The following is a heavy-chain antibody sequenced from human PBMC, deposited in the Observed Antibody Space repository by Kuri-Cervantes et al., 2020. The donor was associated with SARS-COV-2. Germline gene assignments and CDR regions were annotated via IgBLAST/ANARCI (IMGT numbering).Heavy chain of an antibody. J-gene: IGHJ4*02. CDR1: GGSIYSTSYY. Sequence: SETLSLTCTVYGGSIYSTSYYWGWIRQPLGRGLEWIGSIYYSGSTNYNPSLKSRVTISVDTSKNQFSLKLSSVTAADTAVYYCARDEIAYDFWSGYYLGYWGQGTLVTVSS. D-gene: IGHD3-3*01. CDR2: IYYSGST. V-gene: IGHV4-39*07. CDR3: ARDEIAYDFWSGYYLGY.